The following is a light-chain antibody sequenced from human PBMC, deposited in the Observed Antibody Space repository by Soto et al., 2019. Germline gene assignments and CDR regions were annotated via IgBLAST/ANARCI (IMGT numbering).Light chain of an antibody. J-gene: IGKJ2*01. Sequence: ENVLTQSPGTLSLSPGETATLSCRASQSVSTNYLAWYQQKPDQAPRLLIYGASSRATGIPDRFSGSGSVTDFTLSSSRLEPEDFAVYYFQQYGTSPPDTFGQGTRLEIK. CDR3: QQYGTSPPDT. V-gene: IGKV3-20*01. CDR2: GAS. CDR1: QSVSTNY.